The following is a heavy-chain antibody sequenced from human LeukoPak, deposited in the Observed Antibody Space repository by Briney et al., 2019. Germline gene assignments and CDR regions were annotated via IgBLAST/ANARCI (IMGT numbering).Heavy chain of an antibody. D-gene: IGHD2-2*01. V-gene: IGHV1-18*01. Sequence: GAAVKVSCKASGYTFTSYGISWVRQAPGQGLKWMGWISAYNGNTNYAQKLQGRVTMTTDTSTSTAYMELRSLRSDDTAVYYCARPLGCSSTSCPPSADYWGQGTLVTVSS. CDR1: GYTFTSYG. CDR2: ISAYNGNT. J-gene: IGHJ4*02. CDR3: ARPLGCSSTSCPPSADY.